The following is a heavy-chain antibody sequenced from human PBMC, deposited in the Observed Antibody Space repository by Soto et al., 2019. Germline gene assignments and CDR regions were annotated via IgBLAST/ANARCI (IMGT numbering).Heavy chain of an antibody. D-gene: IGHD5-18*01. CDR1: GFTFSSYA. Sequence: QVQLVESGGGVVQPGRSLRLSCAASGFTFSSYAMHWVRQAPGKGLEWVAVISYDGSNKYYADSVKSRITISRDNSKNTLYLQINSLRAEDTAVYYCARDPLWGTAMVLWYFDLWGRGTLVTVSS. J-gene: IGHJ2*01. CDR3: ARDPLWGTAMVLWYFDL. V-gene: IGHV3-30-3*01. CDR2: ISYDGSNK.